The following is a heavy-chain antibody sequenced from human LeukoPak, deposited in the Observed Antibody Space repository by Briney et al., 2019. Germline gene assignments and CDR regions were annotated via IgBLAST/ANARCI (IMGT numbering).Heavy chain of an antibody. CDR2: IYHSGTT. V-gene: IGHV4-59*01. CDR1: GGSLRNYS. J-gene: IGHJ4*02. D-gene: IGHD1-7*01. CDR3: ATGSADPPGELDY. Sequence: SQTLSLTCTVSGGSLRNYSWSWVRQPPGKGLEYIGYIYHSGTTNYNPSLKGRVTMSLDTSKNQFSLKLSSLTAADTALYYCATGSADPPGELDYWGQESLVTVSS.